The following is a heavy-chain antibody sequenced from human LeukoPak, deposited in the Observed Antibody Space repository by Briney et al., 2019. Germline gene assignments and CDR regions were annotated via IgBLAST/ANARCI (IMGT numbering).Heavy chain of an antibody. Sequence: GGSLRLSCAASGFTFSNHAIYWVRQAPGEGLEWVAIISYDGSSAYYADSVKGRFTVSRDNAKNSLYLQMNSLRAEDTAVYHCARDLLGRFYDSSGYSDCWGQGTLVTVSS. V-gene: IGHV3-30*14. D-gene: IGHD3-22*01. CDR2: ISYDGSSA. CDR1: GFTFSNHA. CDR3: ARDLLGRFYDSSGYSDC. J-gene: IGHJ4*02.